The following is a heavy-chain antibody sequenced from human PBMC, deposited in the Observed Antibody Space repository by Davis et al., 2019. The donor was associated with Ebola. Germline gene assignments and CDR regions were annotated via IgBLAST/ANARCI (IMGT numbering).Heavy chain of an antibody. J-gene: IGHJ4*02. Sequence: PGGSLRLSCAASGFTFSSYWMHWVRHAPGKGLVWVSRINPDGSFTDYADSVKGRFSISRDSTSNTLYLQMDSLRAEDTAVYYCARSSYQPEYWGQGTLVTVSS. D-gene: IGHD2-2*01. CDR1: GFTFSSYW. V-gene: IGHV3-74*01. CDR3: ARSSYQPEY. CDR2: INPDGSFT.